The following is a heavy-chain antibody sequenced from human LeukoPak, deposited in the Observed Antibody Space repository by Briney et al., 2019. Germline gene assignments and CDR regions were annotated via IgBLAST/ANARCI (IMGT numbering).Heavy chain of an antibody. CDR2: MYYDGRNK. V-gene: IGHV3-33*01. CDR1: GFTFSSYD. D-gene: IGHD6-6*01. J-gene: IGHJ4*02. CDR3: ARSLYYSSSSGGDY. Sequence: PGGSLRLSCAASGFTFSSYDMHWVRQVPGKGLEWVAVMYYDGRNKYYADSVKGRFTISRDNSKNTLYLQINSLRAEDTAVFYCARSLYYSSSSGGDYWGQGTLVTVSS.